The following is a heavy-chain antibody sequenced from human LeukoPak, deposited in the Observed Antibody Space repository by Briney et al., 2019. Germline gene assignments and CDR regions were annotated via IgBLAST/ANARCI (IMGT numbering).Heavy chain of an antibody. J-gene: IGHJ4*02. D-gene: IGHD6-19*01. Sequence: PSETLSLTCAVYGGSFSGYYWNWIRQSSGKGLEWNGEINHSGSTNYNPSLKSRVTISVDTSKNQFSLKLSSVTAADTTVYYCARGFGSGWSTLFDYWGQGTLVTVSS. CDR2: INHSGST. CDR1: GGSFSGYY. CDR3: ARGFGSGWSTLFDY. V-gene: IGHV4-34*01.